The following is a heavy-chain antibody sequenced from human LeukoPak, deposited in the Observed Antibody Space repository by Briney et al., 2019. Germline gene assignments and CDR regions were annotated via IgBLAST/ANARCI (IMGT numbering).Heavy chain of an antibody. CDR1: GYSISSGYY. CDR3: ARGARVGYYYYYMDV. J-gene: IGHJ6*03. CDR2: IYHSGST. Sequence: SEALSLTCAVSGYSISSGYYWGWIRQPPGKGLEWIGSIYHSGSTYYNPSLKSRVTISVDTSKNQFSLKLSSVTAADTAVYYCARGARVGYYYYYMDVWGKGTTVTVSS. D-gene: IGHD1-26*01. V-gene: IGHV4-38-2*01.